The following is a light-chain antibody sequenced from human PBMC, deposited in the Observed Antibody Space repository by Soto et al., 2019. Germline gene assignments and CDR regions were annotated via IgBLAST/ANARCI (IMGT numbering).Light chain of an antibody. CDR2: KAS. J-gene: IGKJ1*01. CDR3: QLDNSYLEA. V-gene: IGKV1-5*03. CDR1: QSISIW. Sequence: DHKMTKSPSTLSAYDGDRVTITCRASQSISIWLAWYQQKPGKAPKLLIYKASTLKSGVPSRFSGSGSGTEFTLTISSLQPDDFATYYCQLDNSYLEAFGQGAMVDIK.